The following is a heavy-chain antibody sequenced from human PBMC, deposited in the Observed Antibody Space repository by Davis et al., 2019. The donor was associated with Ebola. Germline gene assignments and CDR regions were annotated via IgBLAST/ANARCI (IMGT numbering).Heavy chain of an antibody. CDR3: ARDYLFAFDA. V-gene: IGHV3-48*02. CDR1: AFPSTSSS. CDR2: INTRGDAR. Sequence: PGGPLRPPFLTPAFPSTSSSFNWLRQSPGRGLEWVAHINTRGDARVYADSVKGRFAISRADATNSIYLQMDPLKHEDAAVYFCARDYLFAFDAWGQGTPVTVSS. J-gene: IGHJ4*02.